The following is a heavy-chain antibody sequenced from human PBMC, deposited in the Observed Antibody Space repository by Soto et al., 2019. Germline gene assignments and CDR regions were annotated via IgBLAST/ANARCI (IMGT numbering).Heavy chain of an antibody. J-gene: IGHJ6*02. CDR3: ARDQGYSTSSTYFYGMDV. D-gene: IGHD6-6*01. Sequence: QVQLVQSGAEVKKPGASVMVSCKASGYTFTTYGINWVRRARGQGLEWMGWISTYSGNTKYAQKLQGRVSMTTDTSTSIAYMELRSLRSDDTAVYYCARDQGYSTSSTYFYGMDVWGQGTTVTVSS. V-gene: IGHV1-18*01. CDR1: GYTFTTYG. CDR2: ISTYSGNT.